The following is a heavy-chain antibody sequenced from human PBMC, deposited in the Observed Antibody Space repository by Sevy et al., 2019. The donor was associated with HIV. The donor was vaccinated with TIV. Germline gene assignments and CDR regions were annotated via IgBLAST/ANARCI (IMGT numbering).Heavy chain of an antibody. Sequence: GGSLRLSCVASGFTVNSYWMSWVRQAPGKGLEWVANIKQDGSVKYYVDSVKGRFTISRDNARNSLYLQMNSLRVEDTALYYCVRAIAADGSFWGQGTLVTVSS. V-gene: IGHV3-7*01. CDR1: GFTVNSYW. CDR3: VRAIAADGSF. J-gene: IGHJ4*02. D-gene: IGHD6-13*01. CDR2: IKQDGSVK.